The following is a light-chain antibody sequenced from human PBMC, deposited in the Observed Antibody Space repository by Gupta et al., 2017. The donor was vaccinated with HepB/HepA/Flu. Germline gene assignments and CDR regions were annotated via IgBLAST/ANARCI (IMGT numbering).Light chain of an antibody. V-gene: IGLV2-23*02. Sequence: QSALTQPASVSGSPGQSIPISCTGPSSDVGSYNLVSWYQQHPGKAPKLMIYEVSKRPSGVSNRFSGSKSGNTASLTISGLQAEDEADYYCCSYAGSSTFVVFGGGTKLTVL. CDR3: CSYAGSSTFVV. CDR2: EVS. J-gene: IGLJ2*01. CDR1: SSDVGSYNL.